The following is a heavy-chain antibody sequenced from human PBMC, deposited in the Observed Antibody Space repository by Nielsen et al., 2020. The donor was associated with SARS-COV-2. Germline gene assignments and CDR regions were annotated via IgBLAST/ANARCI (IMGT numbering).Heavy chain of an antibody. CDR1: GFTFSSYA. J-gene: IGHJ5*02. D-gene: IGHD2-21*02. CDR2: ISYDGSNK. Sequence: GESLKISCAASGFTFSSYAMHWVRQAPGKGLEWVAVISYDGSNKYYADSVKGRFTISRDNSKNTLYLQMNSLRAEDTAVYYCARDRSSSIVVVTAMNPWGQGTLVTVSS. V-gene: IGHV3-30-3*01. CDR3: ARDRSSSIVVVTAMNP.